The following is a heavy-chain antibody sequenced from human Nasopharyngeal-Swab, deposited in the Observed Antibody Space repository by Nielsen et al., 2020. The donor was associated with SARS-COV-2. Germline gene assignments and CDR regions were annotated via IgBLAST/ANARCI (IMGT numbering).Heavy chain of an antibody. D-gene: IGHD3-3*01. V-gene: IGHV1-18*01. CDR1: GYTCTSYG. J-gene: IGHJ4*02. Sequence: ASVKVSCKASGYTCTSYGISWVRQAPGQGLEWRGWIRAYKGNTNYAQELQGRVTMTTDTSTSTAYMELGSLRSDDTAVYYCARDMGSIFGVVILFDYWGQGTLVTVSS. CDR2: IRAYKGNT. CDR3: ARDMGSIFGVVILFDY.